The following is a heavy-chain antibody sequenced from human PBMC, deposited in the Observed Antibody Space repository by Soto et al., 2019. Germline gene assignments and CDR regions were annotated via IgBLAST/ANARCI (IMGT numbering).Heavy chain of an antibody. V-gene: IGHV3-23*01. J-gene: IGHJ4*02. Sequence: EVQLLESGGGSGQPGGSLRLSCATSGFTFSSYAMNWVRQAPGKGLEWVSAISGSGGSTNYADSVEGRFTISRDNSKNTLYLQMRSLRAEDPAVYYCARAGGIAVPGSHLDYWGQGTLVTVSS. CDR1: GFTFSSYA. D-gene: IGHD6-19*01. CDR3: ARAGGIAVPGSHLDY. CDR2: ISGSGGST.